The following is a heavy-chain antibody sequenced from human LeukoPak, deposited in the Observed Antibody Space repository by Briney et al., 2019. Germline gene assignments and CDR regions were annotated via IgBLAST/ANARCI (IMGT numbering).Heavy chain of an antibody. Sequence: SQTLSLTCTVSGGSISSGSYYWSWIRQPAGKGLEWIGRICTSGSTNYNPSLKSRVTISVDTSKNQFSLKLSSVTAADTAVYYCARDGGRIWFGELSDGAFDIWGQGTMVTVSS. V-gene: IGHV4-61*02. CDR2: ICTSGST. CDR1: GGSISSGSYY. CDR3: ARDGGRIWFGELSDGAFDI. J-gene: IGHJ3*02. D-gene: IGHD3-10*01.